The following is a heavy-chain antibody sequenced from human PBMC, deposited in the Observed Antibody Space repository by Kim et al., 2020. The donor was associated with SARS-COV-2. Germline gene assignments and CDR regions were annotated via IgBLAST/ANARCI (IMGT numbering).Heavy chain of an antibody. CDR1: GGSFSDYN. CDR2: INHSGST. V-gene: IGHV4-34*01. J-gene: IGHJ6*02. CDR3: ARGRAGVVPAPVLGLGPYYGYFAMGG. Sequence: SETLSLTCAVYGGSFSDYNWSWIRQPPGKGLEWIGEINHSGSTNVSPSVKSRITISVDTSKSQFSLRLKSMTATDTAVYYCARGRAGVVPAPVLGLGPYYGYFAMGGWGRGTPVAVSS. D-gene: IGHD2-2*02.